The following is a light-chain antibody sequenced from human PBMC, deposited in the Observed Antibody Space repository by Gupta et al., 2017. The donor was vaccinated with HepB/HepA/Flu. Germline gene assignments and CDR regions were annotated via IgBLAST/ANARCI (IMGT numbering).Light chain of an antibody. CDR1: QSVLYSSNNKNY. V-gene: IGKV4-1*01. CDR3: LQDDSTPKT. J-gene: IGKJ1*01. CDR2: WAS. Sequence: DIVMTQSPDSLPVSLGERATINCKSSQSVLYSSNNKNYLAWYQQKPGQPPKLLIYWASTRESGVPDRFSGSGSGTDFTLTISSLQAEDVAVYYCLQDDSTPKTFGQGTKVEIK.